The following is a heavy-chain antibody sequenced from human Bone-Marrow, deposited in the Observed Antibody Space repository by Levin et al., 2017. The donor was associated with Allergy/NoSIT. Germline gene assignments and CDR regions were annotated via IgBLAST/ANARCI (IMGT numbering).Heavy chain of an antibody. V-gene: IGHV3-21*01. CDR1: GFSFGEYS. CDR3: ARISSSCVAFDF. D-gene: IGHD6-6*01. J-gene: IGHJ3*01. CDR2: ISHKGSWT. Sequence: GGSLRLSCTASGFSFGEYSMNWVRQAPGKGLEWVSSISHKGSWTYTAGSMRGRFTISRDNANNLLFLQMDTVRVEDSAVYYCARISSSCVAFDFWGQGTLVTVSS.